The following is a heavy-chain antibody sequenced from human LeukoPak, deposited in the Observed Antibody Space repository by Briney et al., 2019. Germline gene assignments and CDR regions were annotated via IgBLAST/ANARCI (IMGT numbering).Heavy chain of an antibody. CDR2: IYYTET. CDR1: GVSVSNYY. V-gene: IGHV4-59*02. CDR3: ATRKLGNDY. J-gene: IGHJ4*02. Sequence: SETLSLTCTVSGVSVSNYYWSWIRQSPGKGLEWIGYIYYTETSYNPSLKSRVTISADTSKNQFSLKLYSVTAADTAVYYCATRKLGNDYWGQGTLVTVSS. D-gene: IGHD7-27*01.